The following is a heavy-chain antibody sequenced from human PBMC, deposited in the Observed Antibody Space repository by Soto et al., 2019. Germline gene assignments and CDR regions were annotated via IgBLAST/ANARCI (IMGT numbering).Heavy chain of an antibody. CDR1: GGTFSSYA. D-gene: IGHD3-16*02. Sequence: ASVKVSCKASGGTFSSYAISWVRQAPGQGLEWMGGIIPIFGTANYAQKFQGRVTITADESTSTAYMELSSLRSEDTAVYYCARALGDVWGSYRSFDYWGQGTLVTVSS. J-gene: IGHJ4*02. CDR3: ARALGDVWGSYRSFDY. V-gene: IGHV1-69*13. CDR2: IIPIFGTA.